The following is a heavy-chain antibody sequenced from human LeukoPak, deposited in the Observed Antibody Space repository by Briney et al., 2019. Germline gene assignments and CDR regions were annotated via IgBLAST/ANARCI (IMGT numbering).Heavy chain of an antibody. D-gene: IGHD6-19*01. CDR3: ARAGFTVAGSFDY. V-gene: IGHV3-7*01. Sequence: GGSLRLSCAASGFTFSSYWMSWVRQAPGKGLEWLANIKQDGSEKYYVDSVKGRFTISRDNAKNSLYLQMNSLRAEDTAVYYCARAGFTVAGSFDYWGQGTLVTVSS. CDR2: IKQDGSEK. J-gene: IGHJ4*02. CDR1: GFTFSSYW.